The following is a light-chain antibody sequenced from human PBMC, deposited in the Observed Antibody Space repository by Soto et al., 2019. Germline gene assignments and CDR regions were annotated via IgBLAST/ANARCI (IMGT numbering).Light chain of an antibody. CDR2: DAS. J-gene: IGKJ2*01. V-gene: IGKV1-33*01. CDR3: QQYDNLPPGYT. Sequence: DIVMTQSPDSLAVSLGERATINCKSSQSVLYTSNNKNYLSWYQQKPGKAPKLLIYDASNLETGVPSRFSGSGSGTDFTFTISSLQPEDIATYYCQQYDNLPPGYTFGQGTKLEIK. CDR1: QSVLYTSNNKNY.